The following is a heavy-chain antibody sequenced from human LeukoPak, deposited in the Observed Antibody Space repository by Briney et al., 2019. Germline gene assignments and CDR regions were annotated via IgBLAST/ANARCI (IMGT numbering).Heavy chain of an antibody. CDR3: ANLQWEPHPGWFDP. J-gene: IGHJ5*02. D-gene: IGHD1-26*01. Sequence: SETLSLTCTVSGGSISSSSYYWGWIRQPPGKGLEWIGSIYYSGSTYYNPSLKSRVTISVDTSKNQFSLKLSSVTAADTAVYYCANLQWEPHPGWFDPWGQGTLVTVSS. CDR1: GGSISSSSYY. CDR2: IYYSGST. V-gene: IGHV4-39*01.